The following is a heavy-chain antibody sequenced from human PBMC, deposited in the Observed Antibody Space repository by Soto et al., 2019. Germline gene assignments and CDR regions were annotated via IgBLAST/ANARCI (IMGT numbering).Heavy chain of an antibody. CDR2: IIPILGIA. CDR1: GGTFSSYT. D-gene: IGHD4-17*01. J-gene: IGHJ4*02. Sequence: QVQLVQSGAEVTKPGSSVKVSCKASGGTFSSYTISWVRQAPGQGLEWMGRIIPILGIADYAQKFQGRVTITADKSTSTAYTELSSLRSEDTAGYYCARAGGYYVPLNVWGQGTLVTVSS. CDR3: ARAGGYYVPLNV. V-gene: IGHV1-69*02.